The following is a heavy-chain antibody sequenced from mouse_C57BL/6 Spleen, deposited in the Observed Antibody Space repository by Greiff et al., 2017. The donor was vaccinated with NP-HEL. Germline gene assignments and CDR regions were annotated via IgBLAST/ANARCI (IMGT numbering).Heavy chain of an antibody. V-gene: IGHV10-3*01. D-gene: IGHD1-1*01. CDR3: VRNGEGSSYAWFAY. CDR2: IRSKSSNYAT. J-gene: IGHJ3*01. Sequence: EAGGGLVQPTGSLKLSCAASGFTFNTYAMHWVRQAPGKGLEWVARIRSKSSNYATYYADSVKDRFTISRDDSQSMLYLQMNNLKTEDTAMYYCVRNGEGSSYAWFAYWGQGTLVTVSA. CDR1: GFTFNTYA.